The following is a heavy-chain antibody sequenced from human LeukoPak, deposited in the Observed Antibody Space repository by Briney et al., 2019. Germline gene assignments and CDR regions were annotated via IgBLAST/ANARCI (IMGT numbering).Heavy chain of an antibody. V-gene: IGHV3-74*01. CDR1: GFSFSNYW. CDR3: AKGPNYFDS. Sequence: GGSLRLSCTASGFSFSNYWMHWVRQAPGKGLVWVTRMNSDGSATYYADSVQGRFTISRDNAKNTLYLQMNSLRAEDTAMYFCAKGPNYFDSWGQGTLVTVSS. J-gene: IGHJ4*02. CDR2: MNSDGSAT.